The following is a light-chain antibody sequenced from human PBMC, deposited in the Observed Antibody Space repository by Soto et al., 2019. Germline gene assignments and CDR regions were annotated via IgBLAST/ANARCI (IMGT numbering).Light chain of an antibody. J-gene: IGKJ1*01. CDR1: QSIPNSY. V-gene: IGKV3-20*01. Sequence: EIVLTQSPGTLSLSPGERATLSCRASQSIPNSYLSWYQHKPGQAPRLPIHGASSRATGTPDRFSGSGSGTDFTLIIDRLEPEDFALYYCLQYGSTPGTFGQGTKVDLK. CDR3: LQYGSTPGT. CDR2: GAS.